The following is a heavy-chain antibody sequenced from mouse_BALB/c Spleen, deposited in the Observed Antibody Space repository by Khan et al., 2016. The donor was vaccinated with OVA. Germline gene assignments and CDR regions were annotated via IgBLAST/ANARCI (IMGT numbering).Heavy chain of an antibody. V-gene: IGHV2-2*02. CDR3: ARNYDYDEGLAY. CDR1: GFSLTTYG. Sequence: VELVESGPGLVQPSQSLSITCIVSGFSLTTYGVHWVRQSPGKGLEWLGVIWSGGSTDYNAAFISRLSISKDNSKSQVFFKMNSLQANDTAIYYCARNYDYDEGLAYWGQGTLVTVSA. CDR2: IWSGGST. D-gene: IGHD2-4*01. J-gene: IGHJ3*01.